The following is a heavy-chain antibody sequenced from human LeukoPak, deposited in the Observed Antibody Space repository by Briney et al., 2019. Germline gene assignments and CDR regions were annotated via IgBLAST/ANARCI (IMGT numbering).Heavy chain of an antibody. J-gene: IGHJ5*02. CDR1: GGSISSSNW. D-gene: IGHD2-15*01. V-gene: IGHV4-4*02. CDR2: IYHSGST. Sequence: KSSETLSLTCAVSGGSISSSNWWSWVRQPPGKGLEWIGEIYHSGSTNYNPSLKRRVTISVDKSKNQFSLKLSSVTAADTAVYYCARGSFPGYCSGGSCSRGYWFDPWGQGTLVTVSS. CDR3: ARGSFPGYCSGGSCSRGYWFDP.